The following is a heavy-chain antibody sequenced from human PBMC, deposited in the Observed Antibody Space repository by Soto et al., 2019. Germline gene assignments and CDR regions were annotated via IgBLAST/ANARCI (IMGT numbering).Heavy chain of an antibody. CDR1: GYTFTSYA. V-gene: IGHV1-3*01. CDR3: ARGNNVDTAIEKNWFDP. Sequence: VSVKVSCKASGYTFTSYAMHWVRQAPGQRLEWMGWINAGNGNTKYSQKFQGRVTITRDTSASTAYMELSSLRSEDTAVYYCARGNNVDTAIEKNWFDPWGQGTLVTVSS. D-gene: IGHD5-18*01. J-gene: IGHJ5*02. CDR2: INAGNGNT.